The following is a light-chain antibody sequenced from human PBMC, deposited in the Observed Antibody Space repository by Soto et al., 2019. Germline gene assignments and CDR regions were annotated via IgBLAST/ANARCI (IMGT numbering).Light chain of an antibody. V-gene: IGLV2-23*01. CDR1: SSDGAAHNL. J-gene: IGLJ1*01. Sequence: QSVLTHLASVSGSLGQSITISCTGTSSDGAAHNLVTRNKQHPGKADKVMIYEDSKRHSRGSNRFSGSKSGNTVSLTNSWLQAEDVADYSCCSYEGSSSYVFGTGPNATVL. CDR3: CSYEGSSSYV. CDR2: EDS.